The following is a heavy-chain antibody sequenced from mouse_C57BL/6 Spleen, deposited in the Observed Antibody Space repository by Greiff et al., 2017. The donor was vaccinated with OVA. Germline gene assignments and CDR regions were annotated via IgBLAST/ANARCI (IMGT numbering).Heavy chain of an antibody. J-gene: IGHJ1*03. V-gene: IGHV1-55*01. Sequence: QVQLKHPGAELVKPGASVKMSCKASGYTFTSYWITWVKQRPGQGLEWIGDIYPGSGSTNYNEKFKSKATLTVDTSSSTAYMQLSSLTSEDSAVYYCARFTTVVTGDWYFDVWGTGTTVTVSS. D-gene: IGHD1-1*01. CDR1: GYTFTSYW. CDR3: ARFTTVVTGDWYFDV. CDR2: IYPGSGST.